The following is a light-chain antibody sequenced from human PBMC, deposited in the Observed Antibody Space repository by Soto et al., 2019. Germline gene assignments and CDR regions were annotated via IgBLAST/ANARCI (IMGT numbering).Light chain of an antibody. Sequence: IPLTQSPSSLSASVGDRVTITCRASQDISTYFAWYQQKPGKAPKLLIYAASTLQSGVPSRFSGSGSGTDFTLTISSLQPEDFAAYYCQQLNSYPWTFGQGTNVEIK. CDR1: QDISTY. CDR3: QQLNSYPWT. J-gene: IGKJ1*01. V-gene: IGKV1-9*01. CDR2: AAS.